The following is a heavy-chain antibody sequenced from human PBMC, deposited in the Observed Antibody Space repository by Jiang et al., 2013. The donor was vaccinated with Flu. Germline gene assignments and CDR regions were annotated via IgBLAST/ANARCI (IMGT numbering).Heavy chain of an antibody. D-gene: IGHD6-6*01. CDR1: GFSLSASGVA. CDR3: AHKGLDVAARLYYFDF. J-gene: IGHJ4*02. CDR2: IYWNNDK. Sequence: KPTQTLTLTCSFSGFSLSASGVAVAWIRQPPGKALEWLALIYWNNDKRYRPSLKNRLTITRDTSKNQVVLTMTNMDPVDTATYYCAHKGLDVAARLYYFDFWGQGTLVTVSS. V-gene: IGHV2-5*01.